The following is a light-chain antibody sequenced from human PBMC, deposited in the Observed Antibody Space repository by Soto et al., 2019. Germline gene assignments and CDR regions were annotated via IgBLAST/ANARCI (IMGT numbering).Light chain of an antibody. V-gene: IGLV1-40*01. CDR3: QSYDSSLSAYV. Sequence: QSVLAQPPSVSGAPGQKVTISCTGSSSNIGAGYDLHWYQQLPGTAPKLLLYDNSNRPSGVPDRFSGSKSGTSASLAITGLQSEDEADSSCQSYDSSLSAYVFGTGTRSPS. CDR1: SSNIGAGYD. CDR2: DNS. J-gene: IGLJ1*01.